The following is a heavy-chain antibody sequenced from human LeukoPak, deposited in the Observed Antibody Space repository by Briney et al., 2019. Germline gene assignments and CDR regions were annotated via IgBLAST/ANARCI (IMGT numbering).Heavy chain of an antibody. D-gene: IGHD3-22*01. CDR3: ARANLHFDSSGYYDY. V-gene: IGHV1-18*01. Sequence: ASVKVSCKASGYTFTSYGISWVRQAPGQGLEWMGRISAYNGNTNYAQKLQGRVTMTTDTSTSTAYMELRSLRSDDTAVYYCARANLHFDSSGYYDYWGQGTLVTVSS. CDR2: ISAYNGNT. CDR1: GYTFTSYG. J-gene: IGHJ4*02.